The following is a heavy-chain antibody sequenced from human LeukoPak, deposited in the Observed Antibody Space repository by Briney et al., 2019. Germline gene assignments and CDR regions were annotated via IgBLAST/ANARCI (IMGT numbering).Heavy chain of an antibody. CDR1: GDSVSSNSAA. J-gene: IGHJ4*02. D-gene: IGHD1-1*01. Sequence: SQTLSLTCAISGDSVSSNSAAWNWVRQSPSRGLEWLGRTYYRSKWYNDYAVSVRSRITINPDTSKNQFSLQLNSVTPEDTAVYHCVRDLSWNFVHWGQGTQVTVSS. V-gene: IGHV6-1*01. CDR3: VRDLSWNFVH. CDR2: TYYRSKWYN.